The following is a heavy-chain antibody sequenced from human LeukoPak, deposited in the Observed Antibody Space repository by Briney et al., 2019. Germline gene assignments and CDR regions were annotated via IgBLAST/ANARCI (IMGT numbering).Heavy chain of an antibody. D-gene: IGHD6-19*01. Sequence: ASVKVSCKASGYTFTSYGISWVRQAPGQGLEWMGWISACNGNTNYAQKLQGRVTMTTDTSTSTAYMELRSLRSDDTAVYYCARSQWLLYYFDYWGQGTLVTVSS. CDR2: ISACNGNT. J-gene: IGHJ4*02. V-gene: IGHV1-18*01. CDR3: ARSQWLLYYFDY. CDR1: GYTFTSYG.